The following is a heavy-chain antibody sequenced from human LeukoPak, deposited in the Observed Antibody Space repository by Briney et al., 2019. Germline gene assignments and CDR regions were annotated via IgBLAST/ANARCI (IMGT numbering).Heavy chain of an antibody. J-gene: IGHJ4*02. V-gene: IGHV1-69*04. CDR1: GGSNYV. Sequence: SVKVSCKASGGSNYVISWVRQAPGHGLEWMGRIIPFRNIIDYAQNFQDRVTITADKSTSTAYMELSSLRSEDTAVYYCAGRIVDTATLFDYWGQGSLVTVSS. CDR2: IIPFRNII. D-gene: IGHD5-18*01. CDR3: AGRIVDTATLFDY.